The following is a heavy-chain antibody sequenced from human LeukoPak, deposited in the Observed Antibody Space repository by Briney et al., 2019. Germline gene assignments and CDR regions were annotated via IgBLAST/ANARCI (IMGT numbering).Heavy chain of an antibody. V-gene: IGHV1-18*01. Sequence: ASVKVSCKASGYTFTSYGISWVRQAPGQGLEWMGWISAYNGNTNYAQKLQGRVTMTTDTSTSTAYMELRSLRSDDTAVYYCASTSPELLWFGESLDYWGQGTLVTVSS. CDR1: GYTFTSYG. CDR2: ISAYNGNT. J-gene: IGHJ4*02. D-gene: IGHD3-10*01. CDR3: ASTSPELLWFGESLDY.